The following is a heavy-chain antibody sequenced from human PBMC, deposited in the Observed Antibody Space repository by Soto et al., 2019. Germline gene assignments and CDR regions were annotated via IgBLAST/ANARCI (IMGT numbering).Heavy chain of an antibody. J-gene: IGHJ4*02. D-gene: IGHD2-8*01. CDR2: IIPIFGTS. V-gene: IGHV1-69*01. Sequence: QVQLVQSGAEVKKPGSSVKVSCKASGGTFSSYAFTWVRQAPGQGLEWMGGIIPIFGTSNYAQKFQGRITITADESTSTAYMELSGLRSEDTAVYYCARENCTNALFPIDYWGPGTLVTVSS. CDR1: GGTFSSYA. CDR3: ARENCTNALFPIDY.